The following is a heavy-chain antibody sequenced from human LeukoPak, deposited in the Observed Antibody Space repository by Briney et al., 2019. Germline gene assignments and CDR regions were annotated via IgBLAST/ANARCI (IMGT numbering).Heavy chain of an antibody. CDR1: ADSFSSHY. Sequence: SETLSLTCAVSADSFSSHYWTWIRQPPGKGLEWIGYISYIGSTNYNPSLKSRVTISIDTSKNQFSLRLSSVTAADTAVYYCATIKRGSIFGYFDFWGQGILVTVSS. J-gene: IGHJ4*02. D-gene: IGHD5-18*01. CDR2: ISYIGST. CDR3: ATIKRGSIFGYFDF. V-gene: IGHV4-59*11.